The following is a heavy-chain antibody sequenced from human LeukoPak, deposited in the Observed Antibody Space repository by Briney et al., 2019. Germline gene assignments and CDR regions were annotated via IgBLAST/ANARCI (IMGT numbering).Heavy chain of an antibody. CDR1: GYTLTELS. Sequence: PQASVKVSCKVSGYTLTELSMHWVRQAPGKGLEWMGGFDPEDGETIYAQKFQGRVTMTRDTSTSTVYMELSSLRSEDTAVYYCARASGSPSTLRSHYYFDYWGQGTLVTVSS. CDR2: FDPEDGET. V-gene: IGHV1-24*01. CDR3: ARASGSPSTLRSHYYFDY. D-gene: IGHD1-26*01. J-gene: IGHJ4*02.